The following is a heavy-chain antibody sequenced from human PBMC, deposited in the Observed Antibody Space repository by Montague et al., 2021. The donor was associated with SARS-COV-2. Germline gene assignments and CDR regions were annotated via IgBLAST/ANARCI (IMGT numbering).Heavy chain of an antibody. CDR2: ISSSGGGSTK. Sequence: SLRLSCAASGFIFSSYGMNWVRQAPGKGLEWISYISSSGGGSTKHYTDSVKGRFTISRDNAKNSLYLQMNSLRVEDTAIYYCAGDRDWDDWCGMDVWGQGTTVTVSS. D-gene: IGHD2-21*01. CDR3: AGDRDWDDWCGMDV. CDR1: GFIFSSYG. J-gene: IGHJ6*02. V-gene: IGHV3-48*03.